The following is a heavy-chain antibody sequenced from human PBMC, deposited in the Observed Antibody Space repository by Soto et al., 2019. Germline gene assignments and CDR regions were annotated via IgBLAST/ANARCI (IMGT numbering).Heavy chain of an antibody. CDR3: ARLSPFGELFLSRIEWPPRMDV. J-gene: IGHJ6*03. Sequence: GESLKISCKGSGYSFTTYWIGWVRQMPGKGLEWMGIIYPGDSDTRYSPSFQGQVTISADKSITTAYLQWSSLKASDTAMYYCARLSPFGELFLSRIEWPPRMDVWGKGTTVTVSS. V-gene: IGHV5-51*01. D-gene: IGHD3-16*01. CDR2: IYPGDSDT. CDR1: GYSFTTYW.